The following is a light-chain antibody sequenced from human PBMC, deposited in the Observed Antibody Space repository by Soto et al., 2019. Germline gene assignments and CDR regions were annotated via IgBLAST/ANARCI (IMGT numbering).Light chain of an antibody. CDR1: QSISTY. CDR2: AAS. J-gene: IGKJ1*01. Sequence: DIQMTQSPSSLSASVGDRVTITCRASQSISTYLNWYQQKPGKAPKLLMYAASSLQSGVTSRFGGSGSGTDFTLTISSLQPEDFATYYCQQSYSTPRTFGQGTKVEIK. CDR3: QQSYSTPRT. V-gene: IGKV1-39*01.